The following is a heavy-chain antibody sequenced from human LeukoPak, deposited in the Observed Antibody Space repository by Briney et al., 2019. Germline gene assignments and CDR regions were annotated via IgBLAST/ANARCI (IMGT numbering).Heavy chain of an antibody. D-gene: IGHD1-26*01. V-gene: IGHV1-18*01. CDR3: ARDLDNKWELPYY. CDR1: GGTFSSYA. Sequence: ASVKVSCKASGGTFSSYAISWVRQAPGQGLEWMGWISAYNGNTNYAQKLQGRVTMTTDTSTSTAYMELRSLRSDDTAVYYCARDLDNKWELPYYWGQGTLVTVSS. CDR2: ISAYNGNT. J-gene: IGHJ4*02.